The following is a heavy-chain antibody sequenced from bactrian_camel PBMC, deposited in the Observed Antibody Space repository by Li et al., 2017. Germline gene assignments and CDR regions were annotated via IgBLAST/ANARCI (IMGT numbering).Heavy chain of an antibody. CDR3: AADLSPYGCDERDND. D-gene: IGHD6*01. V-gene: IGHV3S54*01. CDR1: AIFYSRLC. CDR2: ICTGGGKT. Sequence: HVQLVESGGGSVQAGESLTLSCEVSPAIFYSRLCIAWFRQASGTVREAVVSICTGGGKTHYAADSMKGRFTISKDNAKNTLYLQMNSLKPEDTAMYYCAADLSPYGCDERDNDWGQGTQVTVS. J-gene: IGHJ4*01.